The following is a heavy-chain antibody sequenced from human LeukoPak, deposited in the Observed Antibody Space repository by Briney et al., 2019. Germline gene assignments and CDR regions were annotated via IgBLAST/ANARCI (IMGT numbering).Heavy chain of an antibody. CDR3: ARAGPEPKLRLFDY. D-gene: IGHD1-14*01. V-gene: IGHV1-69*13. CDR2: IIPIFGTA. CDR1: GGTFSSHA. Sequence: SVKVSCKSSGGTFSSHAISWVRQAPGQGLEWMGGIIPIFGTANYAQKFQGRVTITADESTSTAYMELRSLRYEDTAVYYCARAGPEPKLRLFDYWGQGTLVTVSS. J-gene: IGHJ4*02.